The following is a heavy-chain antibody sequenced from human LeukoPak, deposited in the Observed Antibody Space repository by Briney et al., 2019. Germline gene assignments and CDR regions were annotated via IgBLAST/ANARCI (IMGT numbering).Heavy chain of an antibody. D-gene: IGHD6-6*01. CDR2: ISGTGGST. CDR1: GFTFSSYA. Sequence: LTGGSLRLSCAASGFTFSSYAINWVRQAPGKGLEWVSGISGTGGSTHYADSVKGRFTISRDNSKNTLYLQMNSLRAEDAAVYYCLGSGYSSSWGQGTLVTVSS. J-gene: IGHJ4*02. CDR3: LGSGYSSS. V-gene: IGHV3-23*01.